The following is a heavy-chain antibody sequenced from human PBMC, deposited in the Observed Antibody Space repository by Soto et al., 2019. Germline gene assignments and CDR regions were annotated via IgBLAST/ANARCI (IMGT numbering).Heavy chain of an antibody. CDR1: GFTFSSYW. Sequence: EVQLVESGGGLVQPGGSLRLSCAASGFTFSSYWMHWVRQAPGKGLVWVSRINSDGSSTSYADSVKGRFTISRDNAKNTLYLQMNSLRAEDTAVYYCARDLVIAAAGDYYSYGMDVWGQGTTVTVSS. J-gene: IGHJ6*02. V-gene: IGHV3-74*01. CDR3: ARDLVIAAAGDYYSYGMDV. D-gene: IGHD6-13*01. CDR2: INSDGSST.